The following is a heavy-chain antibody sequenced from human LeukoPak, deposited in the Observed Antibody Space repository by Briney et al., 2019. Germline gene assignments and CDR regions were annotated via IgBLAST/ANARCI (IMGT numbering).Heavy chain of an antibody. CDR3: ARLPSGGTRLDY. J-gene: IGHJ4*02. D-gene: IGHD2-15*01. Sequence: SETLSLTCGVSGGSISSYYWSWIRQPPGKGLEWIGYIYYSGTTNYNPSLKSRVTISVDTSKNQFSLRLTSVTAADTAVYYCARLPSGGTRLDYWGQGTLVTVSS. CDR1: GGSISSYY. CDR2: IYYSGTT. V-gene: IGHV4-59*08.